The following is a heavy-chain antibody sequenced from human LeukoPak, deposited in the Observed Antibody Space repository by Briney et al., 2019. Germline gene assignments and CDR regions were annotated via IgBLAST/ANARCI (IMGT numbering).Heavy chain of an antibody. D-gene: IGHD2/OR15-2a*01. Sequence: GGSLRLSCAASGFTFSSYWMSWVRQAPGKGLEWVANIKQDGSEKYYVDSVKGRFTISRDNAKNSLYLQMNSLRAEDTAVYYCAKDRAARGRGNYFYMDVWGKGTTVTVSS. CDR3: AKDRAARGRGNYFYMDV. V-gene: IGHV3-7*01. CDR2: IKQDGSEK. CDR1: GFTFSSYW. J-gene: IGHJ6*03.